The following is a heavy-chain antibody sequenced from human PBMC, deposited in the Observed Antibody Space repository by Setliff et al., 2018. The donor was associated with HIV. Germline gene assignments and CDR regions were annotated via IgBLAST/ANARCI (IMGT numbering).Heavy chain of an antibody. J-gene: IGHJ4*02. Sequence: PSETLSLTCTVSGGSISSSSYYWGWIRQPPGKGLEWTGSVYHSGSTYYNPSLKSRITISIDTSKNHFSLRLTSVTAADTAVYYCARHQGGSYSPHYSFDYWGQGTLVTVSS. D-gene: IGHD1-26*01. V-gene: IGHV4-39*01. CDR1: GGSISSSSYY. CDR2: VYHSGST. CDR3: ARHQGGSYSPHYSFDY.